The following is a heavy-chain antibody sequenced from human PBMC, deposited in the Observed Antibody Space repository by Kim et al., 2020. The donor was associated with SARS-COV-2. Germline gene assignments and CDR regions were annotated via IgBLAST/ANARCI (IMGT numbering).Heavy chain of an antibody. CDR1: GFTFSDYA. CDR2: IDKNGRNI. V-gene: IGHV3-23*05. CDR3: AKKGRDTSCWYYFDY. Sequence: GGSLRLSCAASGFTFSDYAMTWVRQVPGEGLDWVSSIDKNGRNIYYTDSAKGRFTISRDNSKHTLYLQMNSLRAEDTAVYYCAKKGRDTSCWYYFDYWGQGSLVTVS. D-gene: IGHD2-2*01. J-gene: IGHJ4*02.